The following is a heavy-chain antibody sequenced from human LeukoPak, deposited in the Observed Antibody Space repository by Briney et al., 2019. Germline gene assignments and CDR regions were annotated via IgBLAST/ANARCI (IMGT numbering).Heavy chain of an antibody. D-gene: IGHD6-13*01. CDR1: GYTFTSYW. V-gene: IGHV1-46*01. J-gene: IGHJ4*02. CDR3: ARAPRNSSTMLDY. Sequence: ASVKVSCKASGYTFTSYWIQWVRQAPGQGLEWMGLINPDGGSTAYAHRFQGRVTMTRDTSTSTAYMDLSSLRSEDTAVYYCARAPRNSSTMLDYWGQGTLVTVSS. CDR2: INPDGGST.